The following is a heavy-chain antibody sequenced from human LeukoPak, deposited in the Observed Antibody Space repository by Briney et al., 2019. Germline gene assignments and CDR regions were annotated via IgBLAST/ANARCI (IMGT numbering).Heavy chain of an antibody. CDR3: ARGGRFLWFGGDF. CDR1: RFAFSSYE. D-gene: IGHD3-10*01. CDR2: ISDNGSVI. V-gene: IGHV3-48*03. J-gene: IGHJ4*02. Sequence: GGTLRISCAASRFAFSSYEMSWVRQAPGKGLEWVSYISDNGSVIYYAHSVRGQFTISRDNAKNSLYLQMNSLRAEDTAVYYCARGGRFLWFGGDFWGPGTLVTVSS.